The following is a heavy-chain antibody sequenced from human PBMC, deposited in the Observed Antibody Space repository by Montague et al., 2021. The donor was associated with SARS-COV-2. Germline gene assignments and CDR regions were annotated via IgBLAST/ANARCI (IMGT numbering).Heavy chain of an antibody. CDR3: ARSYSSSWQNDF. D-gene: IGHD6-13*01. CDR2: IYYSGGT. CDR1: GGSISSSSYY. Sequence: SETLPLTCTVSGGSISSSSYYWGWIRQPPGKGLEWIGSIYYSGGTYYNPSLKSRVTISVDTSKNQFSLKLSSVTAADTAVYYCARSYSSSWQNDFWGQGTLVTVSS. J-gene: IGHJ4*02. V-gene: IGHV4-39*01.